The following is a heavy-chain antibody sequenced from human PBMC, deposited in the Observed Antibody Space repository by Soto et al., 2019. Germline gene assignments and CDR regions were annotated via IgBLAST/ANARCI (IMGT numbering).Heavy chain of an antibody. V-gene: IGHV3-7*01. J-gene: IGHJ4*02. D-gene: IGHD3-3*01. CDR3: ASDSIYDFWSGYSEGYFDY. CDR1: GFTFSNYW. CDR2: IKQDVSEK. Sequence: EVQLVESGGGLVQPGGSLRLSCAASGFTFSNYWMSWVRQAPGKGLEWMANIKQDVSEKYYVDSVKGRFTISRDNAKNSLYLQMNSLRAEDTAVYYCASDSIYDFWSGYSEGYFDYWGQGTLVTVYS.